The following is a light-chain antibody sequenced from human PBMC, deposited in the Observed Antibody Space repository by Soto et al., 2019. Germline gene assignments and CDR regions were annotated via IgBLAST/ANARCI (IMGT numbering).Light chain of an antibody. J-gene: IGKJ4*01. V-gene: IGKV3-15*01. CDR2: GAS. CDR1: QSVSSS. Sequence: ELVMTQSPATLSMSPGERVTLSCRASQSVSSSLAWYQQKPGQAPRLLIYGASTRATGIPARFSGSGSGTEFTLTISSLQSEDFAVYYCQQYYTWPLTFGEGTKVDIK. CDR3: QQYYTWPLT.